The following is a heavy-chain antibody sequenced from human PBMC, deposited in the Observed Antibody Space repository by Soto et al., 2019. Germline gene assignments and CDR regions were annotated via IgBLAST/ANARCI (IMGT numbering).Heavy chain of an antibody. J-gene: IGHJ4*02. CDR1: GFTFSASA. CDR3: TCPNHDYVDYFDY. V-gene: IGHV3-73*01. D-gene: IGHD4-17*01. CDR2: VRTKPNTYAT. Sequence: GGSLRLSCAASGFTFSASAMHWVRQASGKGLKWIARVRTKPNTYATEYAASVKGRFTISRDDSKNTAYLQMNSLEAEDTAVYYCTCPNHDYVDYFDYWGQGTPVTVSS.